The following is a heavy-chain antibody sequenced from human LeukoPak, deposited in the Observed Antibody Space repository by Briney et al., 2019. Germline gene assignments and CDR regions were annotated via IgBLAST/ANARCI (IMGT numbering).Heavy chain of an antibody. CDR1: GFTFSDYA. J-gene: IGHJ5*02. D-gene: IGHD1-26*01. Sequence: LAGGSLRLSCAASGFTFSDYAMNWVRQAPGKGLEWVSYIRSTSSTMYYADSVKGRFTISRDNGKNSLYLQMNSLRDEDTAVYYCARTIKSGNYYWFDPWGQGTLVTVSS. CDR3: ARTIKSGNYYWFDP. CDR2: IRSTSSTM. V-gene: IGHV3-48*02.